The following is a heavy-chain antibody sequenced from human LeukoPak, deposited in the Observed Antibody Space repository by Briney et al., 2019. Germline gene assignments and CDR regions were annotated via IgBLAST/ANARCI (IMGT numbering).Heavy chain of an antibody. J-gene: IGHJ5*02. CDR1: GGSISSYY. Sequence: SETLSLTCTVSGGSISSYYWSWIRQPAGKGLEWIGRIYTSGSTNYNPSLKSRVTISVDTSKNQFSLKLSSVTAADTAVYYCARDKFVGCGGSCFTNWLDPWGQGTLVTVSS. D-gene: IGHD2-15*01. V-gene: IGHV4-4*07. CDR3: ARDKFVGCGGSCFTNWLDP. CDR2: IYTSGST.